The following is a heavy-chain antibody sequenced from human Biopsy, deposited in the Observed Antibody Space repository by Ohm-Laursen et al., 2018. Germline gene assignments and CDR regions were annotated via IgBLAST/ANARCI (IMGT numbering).Heavy chain of an antibody. CDR1: AYTFYSYG. J-gene: IGHJ3*02. V-gene: IGHV1-18*04. CDR3: ARVFGGAYYSYAFDI. D-gene: IGHD1-26*01. CDR2: ITADEK. Sequence: ASVKVSCQASAYTFYSYGITWVRRAPGQGLEWMGWITADEKNSAPKFQGRVTMTTDMSTSTAYMELRGLKSDDTAVYYCARVFGGAYYSYAFDIWGQGTLVIASS.